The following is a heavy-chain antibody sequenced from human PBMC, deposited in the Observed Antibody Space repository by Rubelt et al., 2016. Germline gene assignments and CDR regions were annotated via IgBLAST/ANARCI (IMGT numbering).Heavy chain of an antibody. V-gene: IGHV1-46*01. CDR3: ARACESCGYAFAFFDC. CDR2: INPSGGST. D-gene: IGHD3-22*01. CDR1: GYTFTSYY. Sequence: QVQLVQSGAEVKKHGASVKVSCKASGYTFTSYYMHWVRQDPGQGLEWMGIINPSGGSTSYAQKFQGSVTMLSDTSTSTVCMELSSLGSEDTAGYYCARACESCGYAFAFFDCWGQGTLGTVSS. J-gene: IGHJ4*02.